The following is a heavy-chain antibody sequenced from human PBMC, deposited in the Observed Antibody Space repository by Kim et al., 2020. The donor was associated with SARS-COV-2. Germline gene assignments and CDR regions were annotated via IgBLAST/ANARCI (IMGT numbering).Heavy chain of an antibody. V-gene: IGHV1-69*04. CDR3: ALEGGWMGGAFDI. Sequence: SVKVSCKASGGTFSSYAISWVRQAPGQGLEWMGRIIPILGIANYAQKFQGRVTITADKSTSTAYMELSSLRSEDTAVYYCALEGGWMGGAFDIWGQGTMVTVSS. CDR2: IIPILGIA. CDR1: GGTFSSYA. D-gene: IGHD6-19*01. J-gene: IGHJ3*02.